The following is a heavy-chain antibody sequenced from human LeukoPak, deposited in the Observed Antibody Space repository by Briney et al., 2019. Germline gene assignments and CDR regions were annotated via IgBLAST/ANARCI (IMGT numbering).Heavy chain of an antibody. CDR1: GYTFTNYD. J-gene: IGHJ5*02. Sequence: ASVKVSCKASGYTFTNYDINWVRQAPGQGLEWMGWMNPDSGNTGYAQQFQGRVTMTRDTPISTAYMVLSGLRTDDTAVYYCATPSAQISHSSGYYSAWGQGTLVTVSS. CDR3: ATPSAQISHSSGYYSA. V-gene: IGHV1-8*01. CDR2: MNPDSGNT. D-gene: IGHD3-22*01.